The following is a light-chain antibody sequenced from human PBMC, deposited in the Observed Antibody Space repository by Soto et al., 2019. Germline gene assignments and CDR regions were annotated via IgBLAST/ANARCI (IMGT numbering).Light chain of an antibody. J-gene: IGLJ3*02. CDR1: SRDVGNYNF. Sequence: QSVLTQPASVSGSPGQSITVSFTGTSRDVGNYNFVSWYQQHPGKAPKVIIYDVSNRPSGVSDRFSASKSGNTASLTISGLQTEDEAVYFCSSYTSGSVLFGGGTKVTVL. V-gene: IGLV2-14*01. CDR3: SSYTSGSVL. CDR2: DVS.